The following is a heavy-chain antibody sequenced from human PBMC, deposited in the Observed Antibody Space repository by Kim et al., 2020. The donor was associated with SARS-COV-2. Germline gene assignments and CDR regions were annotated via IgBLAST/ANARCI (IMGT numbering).Heavy chain of an antibody. CDR2: ISYDGSNK. V-gene: IGHV3-30*18. CDR3: AKNGDAYCSYYYYGMDV. Sequence: GGSLRLSCAASGFTFSSYGMHWVRQAPGKGLEWVAVISYDGSNKYYADSVKGRFTISRDNSKNTLYLQMNSLRDEDTAVYYCAKNGDAYCSYYYYGMDVWGQGTTITVS. CDR1: GFTFSSYG. D-gene: IGHD7-27*01. J-gene: IGHJ6*02.